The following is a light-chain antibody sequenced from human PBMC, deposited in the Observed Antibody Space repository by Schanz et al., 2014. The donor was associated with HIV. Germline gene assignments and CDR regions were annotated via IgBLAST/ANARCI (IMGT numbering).Light chain of an antibody. V-gene: IGLV7-46*01. CDR1: TGPVTSYFY. J-gene: IGLJ2*01. Sequence: QAVVTQEPSVTVSPGGTVTLTCASSTGPVTSYFYAHWFQQKPGHAPRPLIYGTSKKHSWSPARFSGSLLGGKAALTLSGAQSEDEADYYCLLSYTVASVVFGGGTKLTVL. CDR3: LLSYTVASVV. CDR2: GTS.